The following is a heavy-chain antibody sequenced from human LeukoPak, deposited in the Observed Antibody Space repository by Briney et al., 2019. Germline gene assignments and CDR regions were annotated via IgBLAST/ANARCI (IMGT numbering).Heavy chain of an antibody. CDR3: ARDFGGSDGYTGYWFFDL. D-gene: IGHD5-24*01. V-gene: IGHV4-59*01. Sequence: ETLSLTCSVSGGSLTSYYWSWIRQPPGKGLEWIGYIYYSGSTNYNPSLRSQVTISVDTSKNQFSLTLSSVTAADMAVYYCARDFGGSDGYTGYWFFDLWGRGTLVTVSS. CDR1: GGSLTSYY. CDR2: IYYSGST. J-gene: IGHJ2*01.